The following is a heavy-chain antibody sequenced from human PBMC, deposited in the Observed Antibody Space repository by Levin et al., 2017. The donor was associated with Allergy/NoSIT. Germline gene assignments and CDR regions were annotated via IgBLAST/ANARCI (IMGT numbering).Heavy chain of an antibody. CDR2: IIPIFGTA. J-gene: IGHJ1*01. CDR1: GGTFRSDA. CDR3: ARIRSGHYPMGAEYFQH. D-gene: IGHD3-22*01. Sequence: SVKVSCKASGGTFRSDAINWVRQAPGQGLEWMGGIIPIFGTANYAQKFQGRVTITADESTSTAYMELSSLRSEDTAVYYCARIRSGHYPMGAEYFQHWSQGTLVTVSS. V-gene: IGHV1-69*13.